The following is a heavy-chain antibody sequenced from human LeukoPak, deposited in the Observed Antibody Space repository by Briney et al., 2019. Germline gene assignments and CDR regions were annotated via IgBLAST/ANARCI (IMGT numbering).Heavy chain of an antibody. V-gene: IGHV1-2*02. D-gene: IGHD2-21*01. J-gene: IGHJ5*01. Sequence: ASVKVSCKASGYTFTGYYMHWVRQSPGQGLEWMGWINPNSGGTNYAQKFQGRVTMTRDTSISTAYMELSRLRSDDTAVYYCVKDTLQPVWWNNWFDSWGQGTLVTVSS. CDR1: GYTFTGYY. CDR2: INPNSGGT. CDR3: VKDTLQPVWWNNWFDS.